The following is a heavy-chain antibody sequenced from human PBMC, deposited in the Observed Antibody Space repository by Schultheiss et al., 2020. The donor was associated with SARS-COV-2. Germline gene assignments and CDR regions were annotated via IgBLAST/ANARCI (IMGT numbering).Heavy chain of an antibody. CDR3: AKDQDERALYYFYGLDV. D-gene: IGHD2-15*01. Sequence: SLKISCVGSGFTFSDYAIHWVRQAPGKGLEWVAGIGWNGGNIGYADSVKGRFTISRDNAKKSLYLQMTSLRPEDTALYYCAKDQDERALYYFYGLDVWGQGTTVTVSS. V-gene: IGHV3-9*01. CDR1: GFTFSDYA. J-gene: IGHJ6*02. CDR2: IGWNGGNI.